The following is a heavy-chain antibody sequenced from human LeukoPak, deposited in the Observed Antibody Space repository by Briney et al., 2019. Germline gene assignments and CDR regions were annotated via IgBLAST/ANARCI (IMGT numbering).Heavy chain of an antibody. V-gene: IGHV4-59*01. D-gene: IGHD6-19*01. J-gene: IGHJ4*02. CDR1: GGSISSYY. Sequence: SVTLSLTCTVSGGSISSYYWSWIRQPPGKGLEWIGYIYYSGSTNYNPSLKSRATISVDTSKNLFSLKLSSVTAADTAVYYCARAGSRGWWSIDYWGQGTLVTVSS. CDR3: ARAGSRGWWSIDY. CDR2: IYYSGST.